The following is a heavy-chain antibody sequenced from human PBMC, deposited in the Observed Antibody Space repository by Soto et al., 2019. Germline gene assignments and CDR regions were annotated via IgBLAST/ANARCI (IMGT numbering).Heavy chain of an antibody. V-gene: IGHV1-46*01. D-gene: IGHD3-10*01. Sequence: ASVKVSCKASGYTFTSYYMHWVRQAPGQGLEWMGIINPSGGSTSYAQKFQGRVTVTRDTSTSAVYMELSSLRSEDTAVYYCARGYGGWFGELLYTGFDPWGQGTLVTVSS. CDR2: INPSGGST. J-gene: IGHJ5*02. CDR3: ARGYGGWFGELLYTGFDP. CDR1: GYTFTSYY.